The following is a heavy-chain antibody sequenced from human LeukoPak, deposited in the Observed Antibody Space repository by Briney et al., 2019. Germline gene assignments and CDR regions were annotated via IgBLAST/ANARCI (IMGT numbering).Heavy chain of an antibody. CDR1: GYSISSGYY. CDR2: IYTSGST. J-gene: IGHJ4*02. V-gene: IGHV4-38-2*01. D-gene: IGHD6-13*01. Sequence: SETLSLTCEVSGYSISSGYYWGWIRQPAGKGLEWIGRIYTSGSTYYNPSLKSRVTISVDTSKNQFSLKLSSVTAADTAVYYCARVGSSSWYYYFDYWGQGTLVTVSS. CDR3: ARVGSSSWYYYFDY.